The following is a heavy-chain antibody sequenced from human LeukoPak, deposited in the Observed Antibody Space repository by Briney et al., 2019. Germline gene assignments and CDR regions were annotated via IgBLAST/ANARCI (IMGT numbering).Heavy chain of an antibody. CDR1: GGSISSGSYY. CDR3: AREGRFLVQIAFDI. V-gene: IGHV4-61*02. D-gene: IGHD3-3*01. CDR2: IYTSGST. Sequence: SETLSLTCTVSGGSISSGSYYWSWIRQPAGKGLEWIGRIYTSGSTNYNPSLKSRVTISVDTSKNQFSLKLSSVTAADTAVYYCAREGRFLVQIAFDIWGQGTMVTVSS. J-gene: IGHJ3*02.